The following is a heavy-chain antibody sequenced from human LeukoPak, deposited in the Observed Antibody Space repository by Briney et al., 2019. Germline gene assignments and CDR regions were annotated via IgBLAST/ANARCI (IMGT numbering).Heavy chain of an antibody. CDR1: GYTFTGYY. V-gene: IGHV1-2*06. Sequence: ASVKVSCKASGYTFTGYYMHWVRQAPGQGLEWMGRINPNSGGTNYAQKFQGRVTMTRDTSISTAYMELSSLRSEDTAVYYCARSPLYCGGDCYAEPKVDYWGQGTLVTVSS. J-gene: IGHJ4*02. CDR2: INPNSGGT. CDR3: ARSPLYCGGDCYAEPKVDY. D-gene: IGHD2-21*02.